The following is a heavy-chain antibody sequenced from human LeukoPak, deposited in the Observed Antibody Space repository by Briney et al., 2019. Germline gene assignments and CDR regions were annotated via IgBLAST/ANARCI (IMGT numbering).Heavy chain of an antibody. CDR3: ARGDIVVLPAGIPHNWFDP. J-gene: IGHJ5*02. V-gene: IGHV1-2*02. CDR2: INPNSGGT. Sequence: ASVKISCKASGYSFTGYYIHWVRQAPGQGLEWMGWINPNSGGTNYAQKFQGRVTMTRDTSISTAYMELSRLRSDDTAVYYCARGDIVVLPAGIPHNWFDPWGQGTLVTVSS. D-gene: IGHD2-2*02. CDR1: GYSFTGYY.